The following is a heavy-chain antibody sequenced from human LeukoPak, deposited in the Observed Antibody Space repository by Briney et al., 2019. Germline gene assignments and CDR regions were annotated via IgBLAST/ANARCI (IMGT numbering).Heavy chain of an antibody. J-gene: IGHJ6*03. CDR3: SATKHRDFWSGYPTPQEGYYMDV. CDR1: GGSISSSSYY. Sequence: SETLSLTCTVSGGSISSSSYYWGWIRQPPGKGLEWIGSIYYSGSTYYNPSLKSRVTISVDTSKNQFSPKLSSGTAADTAVYYCSATKHRDFWSGYPTPQEGYYMDVWGKGTTVTVSS. V-gene: IGHV4-39*01. CDR2: IYYSGST. D-gene: IGHD3-3*01.